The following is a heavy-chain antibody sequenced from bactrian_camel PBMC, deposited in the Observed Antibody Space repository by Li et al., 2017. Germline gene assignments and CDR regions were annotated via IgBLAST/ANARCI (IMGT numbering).Heavy chain of an antibody. CDR2: IDSDGST. J-gene: IGHJ4*01. CDR3: AADGFLATGRVDCGSHDFAY. V-gene: IGHV3S53*01. D-gene: IGHD5*01. Sequence: QVQLVESGGGSVQAGGSLKLSCAAPGFTYTAICMGWFRQAPGKEREEVARIDSDGSTTYADSVKGRFTVSKDNARDTLWLRLQMDNLEPEDSAMYYCAADGFLATGRVDCGSHDFAYWGQGTQVTVS. CDR1: GFTYTAIC.